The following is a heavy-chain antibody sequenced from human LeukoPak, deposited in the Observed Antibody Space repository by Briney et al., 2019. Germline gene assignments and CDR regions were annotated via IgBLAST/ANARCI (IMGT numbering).Heavy chain of an antibody. V-gene: IGHV3-7*01. CDR1: GFTFSSYW. CDR2: IKKDGSEK. J-gene: IGHJ4*02. Sequence: PGGSLRLSCAASGFTFSSYWMSWVRQAPGKGLEWVSNIKKDGSEKYYVDSVKGRFTISRDNAKKSLYLQMNSLRAEDTAVYYCARSGYSSSWYQFDYWGQGTLVTVSS. CDR3: ARSGYSSSWYQFDY. D-gene: IGHD6-13*01.